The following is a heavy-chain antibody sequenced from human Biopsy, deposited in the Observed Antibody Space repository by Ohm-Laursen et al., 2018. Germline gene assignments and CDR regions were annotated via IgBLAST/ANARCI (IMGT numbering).Heavy chain of an antibody. D-gene: IGHD6-13*01. CDR1: DFPLSSGAFY. CDR2: IYYSGTT. J-gene: IGHJ4*02. V-gene: IGHV4-31*03. CDR3: ARSPASTWTGYFES. Sequence: SQTLSLTCRVSDFPLSSGAFYWSWIRQRPGKGLEWIGYIYYSGTTSFNPSFKSRVTMSVDTSANHFSLKLNSVTAADTALYYCARSPASTWTGYFESWGQGSLVTVSS.